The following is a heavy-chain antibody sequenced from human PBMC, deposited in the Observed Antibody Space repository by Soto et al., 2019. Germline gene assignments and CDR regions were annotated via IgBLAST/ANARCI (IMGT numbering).Heavy chain of an antibody. Sequence: EVQLVESGGDLVQPGGSLRLSCVVSGLTFSAYWMHWVRQAPGKGLVWVSRINADGTTTTYADSVKGRFTVSRDNSKNTLYLQMSSLRAEDTAVYYCVKFHFGGSVASWGQGTLVTVSS. CDR1: GLTFSAYW. V-gene: IGHV3-74*01. CDR3: VKFHFGGSVAS. J-gene: IGHJ3*01. D-gene: IGHD3-10*01. CDR2: INADGTTT.